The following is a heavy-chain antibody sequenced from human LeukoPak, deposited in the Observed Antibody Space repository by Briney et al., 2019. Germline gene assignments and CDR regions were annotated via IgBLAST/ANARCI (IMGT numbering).Heavy chain of an antibody. V-gene: IGHV3-23*01. CDR1: GFTFSNYA. CDR2: ISGSGGST. Sequence: GGSLRLSCAASGFTFSNYAMSWVRQAPGKGLEWVSGISGSGGSTYYADSLKGRFTISRDNSKNTLYLQMSSLSAEDTAVYYCAKMNVLTGYYTPNFDYWGQGTLVTVSS. CDR3: AKMNVLTGYYTPNFDY. J-gene: IGHJ4*02. D-gene: IGHD3-9*01.